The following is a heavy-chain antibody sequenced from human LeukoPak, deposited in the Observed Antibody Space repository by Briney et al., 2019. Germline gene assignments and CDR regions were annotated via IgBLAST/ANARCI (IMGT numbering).Heavy chain of an antibody. J-gene: IGHJ4*02. CDR3: ARDDCSGGSCYFDY. Sequence: GGSLRLSCAASGFTFDDYGMSWVRQAPGKGREWVSGINWNGGSTGYADSVKGRFTISRDNAKNSLYLQMNSLRAEDTALYYCARDDCSGGSCYFDYWGQGTLVTVSS. CDR1: GFTFDDYG. CDR2: INWNGGST. D-gene: IGHD2-15*01. V-gene: IGHV3-20*04.